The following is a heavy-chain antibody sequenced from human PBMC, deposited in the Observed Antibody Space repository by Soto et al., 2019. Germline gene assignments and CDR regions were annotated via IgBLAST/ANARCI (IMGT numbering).Heavy chain of an antibody. Sequence: GGSLRLSCAASEFPFTNAWMNLVRQSPGMGLEWVGRIKIETDGGTTDYAAPVKGRFTISRDDSKKTLYLEMNRLKTEDTAVYYCTSEPRRNMWLEPWGQGKRATVSS. J-gene: IGHJ5*02. CDR3: TSEPRRNMWLEP. CDR2: IKIETDGGTT. V-gene: IGHV3-15*01. CDR1: EFPFTNAW.